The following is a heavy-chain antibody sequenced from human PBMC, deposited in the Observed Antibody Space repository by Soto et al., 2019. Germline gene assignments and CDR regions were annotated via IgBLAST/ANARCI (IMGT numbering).Heavy chain of an antibody. Sequence: QVRLVQSGAEVKKTGSSVKVSCKASGTTFSNYAIGLVRQAPGQGLEWMGGIILPFGTPNYAQKFQGRVTITADESMTTVYMELRGLRFEDTAVYYCVRGPDYEGYFDYWGQGSLVTVSS. CDR2: IILPFGTP. D-gene: IGHD3-22*01. V-gene: IGHV1-69*12. J-gene: IGHJ4*02. CDR3: VRGPDYEGYFDY. CDR1: GTTFSNYA.